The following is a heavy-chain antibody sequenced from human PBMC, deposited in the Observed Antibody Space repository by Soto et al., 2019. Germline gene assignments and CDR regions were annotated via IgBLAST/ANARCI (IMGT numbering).Heavy chain of an antibody. J-gene: IGHJ4*02. CDR2: IYYSGST. V-gene: IGHV4-31*03. Sequence: QVHLQESGPGLVKPSQTLSLTCTVSGGSISSGGYYWSWNRQHPGKGLEWIGYIYYSGSTYYNPSRKSRVTISVDTSKNQSSLKLSSVTAADTAVYYCARGGPDYFDYWGQGTLVTVSS. CDR3: ARGGPDYFDY. D-gene: IGHD3-16*01. CDR1: GGSISSGGYY.